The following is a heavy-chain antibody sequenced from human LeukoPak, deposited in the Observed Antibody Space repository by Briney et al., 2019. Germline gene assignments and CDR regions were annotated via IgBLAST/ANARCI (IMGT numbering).Heavy chain of an antibody. CDR1: GGSINNYY. D-gene: IGHD2-15*01. Sequence: SETLSLTCTVSGGSINNYYWSWIRQPAGKGLEWIRRIYTRGSTNYNPSLKSRVTMSVDTSKNQFSLKLSSVTAADTAVYYCARGRYCSADICSGGDAFDIWGQGTMVSVSS. J-gene: IGHJ3*02. CDR3: ARGRYCSADICSGGDAFDI. CDR2: IYTRGST. V-gene: IGHV4-4*07.